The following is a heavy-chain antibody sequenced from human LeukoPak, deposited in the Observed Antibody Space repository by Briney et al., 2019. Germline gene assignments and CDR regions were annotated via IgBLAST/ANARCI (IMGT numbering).Heavy chain of an antibody. CDR3: ARDTLEYYDSSGFRD. D-gene: IGHD3-22*01. Sequence: PSETLSLTCTVSGVSVIGGSGYYWGWVRQSPEKGLEWIGSLYYSGSTYYNPSLNGRATVSIDTFKNHFSLNLTSVTAADTAVYYCARDTLEYYDSSGFRDWGQGTLVTVSS. V-gene: IGHV4-39*02. J-gene: IGHJ4*02. CDR2: LYYSGST. CDR1: GVSVIGGSGYY.